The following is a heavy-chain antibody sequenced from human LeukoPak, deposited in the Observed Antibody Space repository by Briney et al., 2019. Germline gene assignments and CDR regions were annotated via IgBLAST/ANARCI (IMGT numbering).Heavy chain of an antibody. Sequence: GGSLRLSCTASGFIFSDYYMTWTRQAPGKGLEWISYISSSGSYTNYTDSVKGRFTISRDNAKNSLYQHLNSLRAEDTAVYYCARIRDYVFDYWGQGALVTVSS. D-gene: IGHD3-10*02. V-gene: IGHV3-11*03. CDR3: ARIRDYVFDY. CDR1: GFIFSDYY. CDR2: ISSSGSYT. J-gene: IGHJ4*02.